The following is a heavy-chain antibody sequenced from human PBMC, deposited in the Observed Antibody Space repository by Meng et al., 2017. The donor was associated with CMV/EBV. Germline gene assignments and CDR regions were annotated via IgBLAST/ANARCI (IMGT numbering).Heavy chain of an antibody. V-gene: IGHV3-53*01. D-gene: IGHD3-3*01. J-gene: IGHJ5*02. CDR1: GFTFSSYW. CDR3: ARLTKYYDFWSGYYTYWFDP. Sequence: GGSLRLSCAASGFTFSSYWMSWVRQAPGKGQEWVSVIYSGGSTYYADSVKGRFTISRDNSKNTLYLQMNSLRAEDTAVYYCARLTKYYDFWSGYYTYWFDPWGQGTLVTVSS. CDR2: IYSGGST.